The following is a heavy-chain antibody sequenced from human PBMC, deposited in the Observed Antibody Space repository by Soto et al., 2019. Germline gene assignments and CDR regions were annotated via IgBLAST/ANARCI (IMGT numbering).Heavy chain of an antibody. CDR1: GVTISTYY. V-gene: IGHV4-59*01. D-gene: IGHD5-12*01. Sequence: SETLSLTCAVSGVTISTYYWSWIRQPPGKGLEWIGYNYHSGTTNYNPSLKSRVTISVDTSKNQFSLRLTSVTAAATAIYYCVREAYIGYGHAIALWGQGTLVT. J-gene: IGHJ4*02. CDR3: VREAYIGYGHAIAL. CDR2: NYHSGTT.